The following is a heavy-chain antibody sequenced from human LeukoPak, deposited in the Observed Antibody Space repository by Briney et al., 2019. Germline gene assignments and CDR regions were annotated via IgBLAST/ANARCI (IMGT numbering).Heavy chain of an antibody. D-gene: IGHD5-18*01. Sequence: GGSLRLSCAASGFTFSSYEMNWVRQAPGKGLEWVSSISSSSTYIDYADSVKGRFTISRDNAKDSLYLQMNSLRAEDTAVYYCARDLNYGRGYSYGFGYWGQGTLVTVSS. J-gene: IGHJ4*02. V-gene: IGHV3-21*01. CDR1: GFTFSSYE. CDR3: ARDLNYGRGYSYGFGY. CDR2: ISSSSTYI.